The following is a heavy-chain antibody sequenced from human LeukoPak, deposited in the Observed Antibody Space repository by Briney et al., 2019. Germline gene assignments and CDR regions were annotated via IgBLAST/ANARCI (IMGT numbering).Heavy chain of an antibody. J-gene: IGHJ6*02. CDR2: ISAYNGNT. V-gene: IGHV1-18*01. CDR3: ARGPSELRYFGWLLYDSLGYYGMDV. CDR1: GYTFTSYG. D-gene: IGHD3-9*01. Sequence: ASVKVSCKASGYTFTSYGISWVRQAPGQGLEWMGWISAYNGNTNYAQKLQGRVTMTTDTSTSTAYMELRSLRSDDTAVYYCARGPSELRYFGWLLYDSLGYYGMDVWGQGTTVTVSS.